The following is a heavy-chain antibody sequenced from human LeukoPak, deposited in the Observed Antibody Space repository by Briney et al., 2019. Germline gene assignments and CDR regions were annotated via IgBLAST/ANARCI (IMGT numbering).Heavy chain of an antibody. CDR1: GFTVSSNY. CDR2: IYSGGST. J-gene: IGHJ4*02. CDR3: ARPPGDY. V-gene: IGHV3-53*01. D-gene: IGHD7-27*01. Sequence: GGSLRLSCAASGFTVSSNYMSWVRQAPGKGLEWVSVIYSGGSTYYADPVKGRFTISRDNAKNSLYLQMNSLRAEDTAVYYCARPPGDYWGQGTLVTVSS.